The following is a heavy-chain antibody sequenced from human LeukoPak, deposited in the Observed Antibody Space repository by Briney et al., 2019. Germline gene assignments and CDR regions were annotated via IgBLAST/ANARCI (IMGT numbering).Heavy chain of an antibody. V-gene: IGHV4-39*01. CDR2: IYYSGST. CDR3: KVVAKLGEDY. CDR1: GGSISSSSYY. D-gene: IGHD2-15*01. Sequence: SETLSLTCTVSGGSISSSSYYWGWIRQPPGKGLGWIGSIYYSGSTYYNPSLKSRVTISVDTSKNQFSLKLSSVTAADTAVYYCKVVAKLGEDYWGQGTLVTVSS. J-gene: IGHJ4*02.